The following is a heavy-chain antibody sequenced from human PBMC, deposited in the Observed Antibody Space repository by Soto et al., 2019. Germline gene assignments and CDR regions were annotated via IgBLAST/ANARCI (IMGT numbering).Heavy chain of an antibody. CDR3: EKGTDGGRPYYFDA. CDR1: GFTFSNYA. D-gene: IGHD2-8*01. CDR2: INDVGRST. Sequence: GGSLRLSCAASGFTFSNYAMSWVRQAPGKGLEWVSAINDVGRSTYSADSVKGRFTISRDNSKNTLSLQMNSMRSEDTAIYYCEKGTDGGRPYYFDAWGLGTMVTVSS. V-gene: IGHV3-23*01. J-gene: IGHJ4*02.